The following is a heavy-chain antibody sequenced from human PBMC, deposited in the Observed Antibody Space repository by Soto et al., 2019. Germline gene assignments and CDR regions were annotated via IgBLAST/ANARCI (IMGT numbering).Heavy chain of an antibody. J-gene: IGHJ3*02. CDR3: AIDRYSSGWYNAFDI. CDR1: GFTFDDYG. Sequence: GGSLRLSCAASGFTFDDYGMSWVRQAPGKGLEWVSGINWNGGSTGYADPVKGRFTISRDNAKNSLYLQMNSLRAEDTALYHCAIDRYSSGWYNAFDIWGQGTMVTVSS. V-gene: IGHV3-20*01. D-gene: IGHD6-19*01. CDR2: INWNGGST.